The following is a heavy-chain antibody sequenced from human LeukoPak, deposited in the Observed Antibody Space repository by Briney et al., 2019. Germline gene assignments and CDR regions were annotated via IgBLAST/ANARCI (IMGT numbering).Heavy chain of an antibody. CDR1: GRSFSGYY. V-gene: IGHV4-34*01. CDR2: INHSGST. Sequence: SETLSLTCAVYGRSFSGYYWSWIRQPPGKGLEWIGEINHSGSTNYNPSLKSRVTISVDTSKNQFSLKLSSVTAADTAVYYCASIRGDIVVVPAARMDVWGKGTTVTVSS. CDR3: ASIRGDIVVVPAARMDV. D-gene: IGHD2-2*01. J-gene: IGHJ6*04.